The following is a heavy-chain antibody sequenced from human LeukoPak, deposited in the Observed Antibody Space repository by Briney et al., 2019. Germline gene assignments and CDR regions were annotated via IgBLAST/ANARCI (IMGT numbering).Heavy chain of an antibody. Sequence: SVKVSCKASGGTFSSYAISWVRQAPGQGLEWMGRIIPIFGIANYAQKFQGRVTITADKSTSTAYMELSSLRSEDTAVYYCAREGLLNGYYFDYWGQGTLVTVSS. CDR3: AREGLLNGYYFDY. CDR1: GGTFSSYA. J-gene: IGHJ4*02. V-gene: IGHV1-69*04. D-gene: IGHD2-2*03. CDR2: IIPIFGIA.